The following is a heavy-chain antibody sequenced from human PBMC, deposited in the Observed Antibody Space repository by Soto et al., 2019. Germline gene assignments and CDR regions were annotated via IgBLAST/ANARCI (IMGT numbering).Heavy chain of an antibody. Sequence: SSETLSLTCAVYGGSFSDYYWSWIRQPPGKGLEWIGEINHSGSTNYNPSLKSRVTISVDTSKNQFSLKLSSVTAADTAVYYCAREGRYYASGRFWWFDPWGQGXLVTVSS. J-gene: IGHJ5*02. CDR1: GGSFSDYY. CDR2: INHSGST. CDR3: AREGRYYASGRFWWFDP. D-gene: IGHD3-10*01. V-gene: IGHV4-34*01.